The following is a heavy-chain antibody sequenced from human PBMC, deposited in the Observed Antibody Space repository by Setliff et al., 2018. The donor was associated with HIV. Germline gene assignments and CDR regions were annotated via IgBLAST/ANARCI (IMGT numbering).Heavy chain of an antibody. CDR2: IYYSGST. J-gene: IGHJ4*02. V-gene: IGHV4-31*03. Sequence: PSETLSLTCSVSGGSTTSGGYYWSWIRQHPGKGLEYIGYIYYSGSTYYNPSLKSRVTMSIDTSTQQFFLNVTSVTDADTAVYYCAGFSYNFWVYRFDHWGQGALVTVSS. D-gene: IGHD3-3*01. CDR1: GGSTTSGGYY. CDR3: AGFSYNFWVYRFDH.